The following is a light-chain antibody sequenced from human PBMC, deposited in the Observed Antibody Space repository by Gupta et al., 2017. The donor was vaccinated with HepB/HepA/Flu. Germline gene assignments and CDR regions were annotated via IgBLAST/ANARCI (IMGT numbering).Light chain of an antibody. Sequence: QSALTQPASVSGSPGQSITIPCTGTSSDVGRYLYVSWYRHHPGKAPKLIIYDVSSRPSGFSNRFSGSKSGNTASLTISGLQAEDEADYYCSSYSSISTLYVFGTGTKVTVL. CDR1: SSDVGRYLY. CDR3: SSYSSISTLYV. V-gene: IGLV2-14*03. J-gene: IGLJ1*01. CDR2: DVS.